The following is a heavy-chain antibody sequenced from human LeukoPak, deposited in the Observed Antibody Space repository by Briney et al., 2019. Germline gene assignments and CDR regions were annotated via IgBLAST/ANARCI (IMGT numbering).Heavy chain of an antibody. CDR3: ARVATIEAAGTCAN. J-gene: IGHJ4*02. Sequence: GGSLRLSCAASGFTFSDYYMSWVRQAPGKGLGWVSYIGGSGSFTNYADSVKGRFTISRDNAKNTLYLQMNSLRAEDTAVYNCARVATIEAAGTCANWGQGTLFTVSS. CDR1: GFTFSDYY. CDR2: IGGSGSFT. V-gene: IGHV3-11*05. D-gene: IGHD6-13*01.